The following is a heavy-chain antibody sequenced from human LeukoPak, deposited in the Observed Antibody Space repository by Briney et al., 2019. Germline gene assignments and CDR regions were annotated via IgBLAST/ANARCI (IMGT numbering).Heavy chain of an antibody. V-gene: IGHV4-59*08. D-gene: IGHD2-2*01. CDR3: ARSPPAPKEFDY. Sequence: SETLSLTCTVSPGSINTHFWSWLRQPPGGGLEWIGYMFDSVNTKDNPSLKSRVTMSIDTSRNQFSLKLTSVTAADTAVYYCARSPPAPKEFDYWGQGTLVTVSS. CDR2: MFDSVNT. CDR1: PGSINTHF. J-gene: IGHJ4*02.